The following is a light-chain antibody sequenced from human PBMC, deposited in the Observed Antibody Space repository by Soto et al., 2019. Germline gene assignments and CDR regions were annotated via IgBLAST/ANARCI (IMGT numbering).Light chain of an antibody. V-gene: IGKV1-5*01. J-gene: IGKJ4*01. Sequence: DIQMTQSPSTLSASVGDRVTITCRASQGFSHWLAWYQQKPGKAPNLLIYDVSSLKTGVPSRFSGSGSGTEFTRTISSLQPEDFATYDYQHYNSYPLTVGGGTKVEIK. CDR1: QGFSHW. CDR2: DVS. CDR3: QHYNSYPLT.